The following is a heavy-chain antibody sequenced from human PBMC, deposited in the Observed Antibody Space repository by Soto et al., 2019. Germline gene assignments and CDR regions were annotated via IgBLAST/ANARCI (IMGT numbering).Heavy chain of an antibody. CDR1: GGSISSSSYY. V-gene: IGHV4-39*01. D-gene: IGHD3-9*01. CDR3: AVNGLRYFDWLFPY. CDR2: IYYSGST. Sequence: SETLSLTCTVSGGSISSSSYYWGWIRQPPGKGLEWIGSIYYSGSTYYNPSLKSRVTISVDTSKNQFSLKLSSVTAADTAVYYCAVNGLRYFDWLFPYWGQGTLVTVSS. J-gene: IGHJ4*02.